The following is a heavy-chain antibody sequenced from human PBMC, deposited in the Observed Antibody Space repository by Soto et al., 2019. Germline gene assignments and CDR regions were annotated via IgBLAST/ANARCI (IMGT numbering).Heavy chain of an antibody. CDR2: ISAYNYNT. CDR1: GYTFTSYG. CDR3: ARVVGALGHWFDP. D-gene: IGHD1-26*01. Sequence: QVQLVQSGAEVKKPGASVKVSCKASGYTFTSYGLSWVREAPGQGLEWMGRISAYNYNTNYAQKLQGRVTMTTATSTSKAYMELRSLRSDATAVYYCARVVGALGHWFDPWGQGTLVTVSS. J-gene: IGHJ5*02. V-gene: IGHV1-18*01.